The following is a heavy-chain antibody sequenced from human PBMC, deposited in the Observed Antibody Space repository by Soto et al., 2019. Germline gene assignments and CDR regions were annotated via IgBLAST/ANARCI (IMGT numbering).Heavy chain of an antibody. D-gene: IGHD3-10*01. CDR3: ARGLSLWFGELGWFDP. CDR1: GFTFSSYG. Sequence: QVQLVESGGGVVQPGRSLRLSCAASGFTFSSYGMHWVRQAPGKGLEWVAVIWYDGSNKYYADSVKGRFTISRDNSKNTLYLAKNSLRGEDTGVYYRARGLSLWFGELGWFDPWGQGTLVTVSS. J-gene: IGHJ5*02. CDR2: IWYDGSNK. V-gene: IGHV3-33*01.